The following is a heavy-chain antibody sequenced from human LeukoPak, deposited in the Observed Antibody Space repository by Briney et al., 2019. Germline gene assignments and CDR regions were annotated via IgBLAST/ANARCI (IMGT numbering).Heavy chain of an antibody. J-gene: IGHJ4*02. CDR1: GYTFTGYY. CDR2: INPNSGGT. CDR3: ARTIFWSGYPYFDY. Sequence: ASVKVSCKASGYTFTGYYMHWVRQAPGQGLEWMGWINPNSGGTNYAQKFQGRVTMTRDTSISTAYMELSRLRSDDTAVYYCARTIFWSGYPYFDYWGPGTLVTVSS. V-gene: IGHV1-2*02. D-gene: IGHD3-3*01.